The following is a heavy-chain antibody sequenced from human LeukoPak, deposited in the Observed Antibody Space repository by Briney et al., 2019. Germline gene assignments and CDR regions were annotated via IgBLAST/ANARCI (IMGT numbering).Heavy chain of an antibody. CDR2: IYAGCST. Sequence: GGSLRLSCAASGFTVSSSYMSWVRQAPGKGLGWISVIYAGCSTYYADSVKGRFTISRDSSKNTLYLQMNSLRAEDTAVYYCARGKAVTGFDIWGQGTMVTVSS. CDR3: ARGKAVTGFDI. D-gene: IGHD4-17*01. V-gene: IGHV3-53*01. J-gene: IGHJ3*02. CDR1: GFTVSSSY.